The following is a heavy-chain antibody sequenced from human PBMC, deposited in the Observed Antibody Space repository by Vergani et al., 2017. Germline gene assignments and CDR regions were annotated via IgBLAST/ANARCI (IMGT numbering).Heavy chain of an antibody. V-gene: IGHV4-31*03. J-gene: IGHJ4*01. Sequence: QLQLQESGPGLVKPSETLSLSCRVSGDSISRSHYHWGWIRQHPGKGLEWIGYIYYSGSNYYNPSLKSRVSMSVDTSKNQFSLKLSSVTAADTAVYYCTRGAYCSSSSCPPKYWGHGTRVTVSS. CDR3: TRGAYCSSSSCPPKY. D-gene: IGHD2-2*01. CDR1: GDSISRSHYH. CDR2: IYYSGSN.